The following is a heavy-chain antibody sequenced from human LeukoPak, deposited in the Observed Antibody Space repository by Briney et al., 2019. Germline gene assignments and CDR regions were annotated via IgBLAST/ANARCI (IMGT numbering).Heavy chain of an antibody. V-gene: IGHV1-69*02. D-gene: IGHD3-22*01. CDR1: GGTFSSYT. CDR3: ARVDYYDSSGYYYFDY. CDR2: IIPILGIA. Sequence: ASVKVSCKASGGTFSSYTISWVRQAPGPGLEWMGSIIPILGIASYAKKFQGRVTITAAQSTSTSYMELSSLRSEDTAVYYCARVDYYDSSGYYYFDYWGQGTLVTVSS. J-gene: IGHJ4*02.